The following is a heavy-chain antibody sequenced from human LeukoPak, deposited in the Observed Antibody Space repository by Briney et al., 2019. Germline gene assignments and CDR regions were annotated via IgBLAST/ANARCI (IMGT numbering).Heavy chain of an antibody. V-gene: IGHV3-33*01. D-gene: IGHD2-2*01. CDR2: IWYDGNNK. Sequence: PGGSLRLSCAASGFTFSTYAMHWVRQAPGKGLEWVAVIWYDGNNKYYADSVKGRFTISRDNSKNTLYPQMNSLRVEDTAVYYCARGSSSVTLPGDWGQGTLVTVSS. CDR3: ARGSSSVTLPGD. CDR1: GFTFSTYA. J-gene: IGHJ4*02.